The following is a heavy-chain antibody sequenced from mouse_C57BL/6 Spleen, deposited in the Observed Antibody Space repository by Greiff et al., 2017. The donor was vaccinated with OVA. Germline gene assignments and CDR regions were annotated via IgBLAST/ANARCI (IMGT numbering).Heavy chain of an antibody. CDR2: IYPGSGST. J-gene: IGHJ1*03. Sequence: VQLQQPGAELVKPGASVKMSCKASGYTFTSYWITWVKQRPGQGLEWIGDIYPGSGSTNYNEKFKSKATLTVDTSSSTAYMQLSSLTSEDSAVYYCASEGHDYSSSYSNFDVWGTGTTVTVSS. V-gene: IGHV1-55*01. CDR3: ASEGHDYSSSYSNFDV. CDR1: GYTFTSYW. D-gene: IGHD1-1*01.